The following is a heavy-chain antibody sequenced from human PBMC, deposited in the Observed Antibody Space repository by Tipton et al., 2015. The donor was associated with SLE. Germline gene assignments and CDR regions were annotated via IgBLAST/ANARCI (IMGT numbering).Heavy chain of an antibody. Sequence: TLSLTCTVSGDSISSSSYYWGWIRQPPGKGLEWIGSIYHSGTAYYNPSLKSRVTISVDTSKNQISLKLSSVTAADTAVYYCARYPESNYHWFGPWGQGALVTVSS. CDR2: IYHSGTA. D-gene: IGHD4-11*01. CDR3: ARYPESNYHWFGP. J-gene: IGHJ5*02. CDR1: GDSISSSSYY. V-gene: IGHV4-39*07.